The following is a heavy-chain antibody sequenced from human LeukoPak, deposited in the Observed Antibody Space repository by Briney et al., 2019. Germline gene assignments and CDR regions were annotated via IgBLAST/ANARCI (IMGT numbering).Heavy chain of an antibody. D-gene: IGHD2-8*02. CDR2: ISGGSTYI. J-gene: IGHJ3*02. CDR3: ARDDVTTNGGVIADSRLFDI. V-gene: IGHV3-21*01. Sequence: PGGSLRLSCAASGFIFTNYNLNWVRQAPGKGLEWISSISGGSTYIYYADSVRGRFTISRDNAKNPLYLQMNSLRGEDTALYYCARDDVTTNGGVIADSRLFDIWGQGTMVTVSS. CDR1: GFIFTNYN.